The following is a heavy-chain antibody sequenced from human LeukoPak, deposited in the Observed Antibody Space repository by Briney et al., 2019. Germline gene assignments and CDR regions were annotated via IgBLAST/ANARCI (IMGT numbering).Heavy chain of an antibody. CDR2: INPLLDIA. J-gene: IGHJ5*02. D-gene: IGHD6-6*01. CDR3: ARERYSSSSGFDP. CDR1: GGTFSSYG. V-gene: IGHV1-69*04. Sequence: SVKVSCKASGGTFSSYGFSWVRQAPGQGPEWMGRINPLLDIANYAQKFQGRVTITADKSTSTAYMELSSLRSEDTAVYYCARERYSSSSGFDPWGQGTLVTVSS.